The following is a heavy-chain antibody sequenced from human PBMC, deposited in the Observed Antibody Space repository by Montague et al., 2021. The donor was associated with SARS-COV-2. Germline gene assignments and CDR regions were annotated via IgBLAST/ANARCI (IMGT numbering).Heavy chain of an antibody. Sequence: YSGSTNYNPSLKSRVTISLDTSKNQFSLKLNSVTAANTAVYYCARGSYGPEAVDIWGQGTMVNVSS. CDR2: YSGST. D-gene: IGHD5-18*01. V-gene: IGHV4-59*09. J-gene: IGHJ3*02. CDR3: ARGSYGPEAVDI.